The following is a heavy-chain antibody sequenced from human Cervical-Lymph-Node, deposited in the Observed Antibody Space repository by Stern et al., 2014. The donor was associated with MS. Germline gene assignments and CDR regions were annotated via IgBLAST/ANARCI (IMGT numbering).Heavy chain of an antibody. Sequence: VQLLESGAEVKKPGASVKVSCKASGYTFTSYAINWVRQATGQGLEWMGWMNPNSGNTGYAQKFQGRVTMTRNTSISTAYMELSSLRSEDTAVYYCAVYDYVWGSYRLGAFDIWGQGTMVTVSS. CDR1: GYTFTSYA. J-gene: IGHJ3*02. V-gene: IGHV1-8*01. CDR2: MNPNSGNT. CDR3: AVYDYVWGSYRLGAFDI. D-gene: IGHD3-16*02.